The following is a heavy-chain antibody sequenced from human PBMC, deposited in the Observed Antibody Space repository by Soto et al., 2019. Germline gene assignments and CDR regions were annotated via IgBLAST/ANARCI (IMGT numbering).Heavy chain of an antibody. D-gene: IGHD2-21*02. CDR1: GFIFRGYA. J-gene: IGHJ4*02. Sequence: PGGSLRLSCAASGFIFRGYAISWVRQAPGKRLVWVTRINSDGSTTGYADSVKGRFTISRDNAKNTLYLQMNSLRVEDTAVYYCARGDFNVGRWGLGKLVTVSS. V-gene: IGHV3-74*01. CDR2: INSDGSTT. CDR3: ARGDFNVGR.